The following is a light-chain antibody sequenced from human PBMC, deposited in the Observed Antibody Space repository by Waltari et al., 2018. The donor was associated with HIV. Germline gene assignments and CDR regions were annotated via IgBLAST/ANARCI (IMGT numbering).Light chain of an antibody. V-gene: IGKV3-20*01. CDR1: QSVSSKN. Sequence: EIVLTQSPGTLSLSPGERGTLSCRASQSVSSKNLAWYQQKPGQAPRLLIYGASSRVTGIPDRFSGSGSGTDFTLTISRLEPEDFAVYYCQQFGSSVSYTFGQGTKLEIK. CDR2: GAS. J-gene: IGKJ2*01. CDR3: QQFGSSVSYT.